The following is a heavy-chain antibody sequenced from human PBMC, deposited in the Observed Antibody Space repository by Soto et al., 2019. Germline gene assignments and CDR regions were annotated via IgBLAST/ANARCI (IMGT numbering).Heavy chain of an antibody. D-gene: IGHD1-1*01. V-gene: IGHV4-59*08. CDR3: ARRYGYSFDY. J-gene: IGHJ4*02. CDR1: GGSISSYY. Sequence: SETLSLTCTVSGGSISSYYWSWIRQPPGKGLEWIGYIYYSGSTNYNPSLKSRVTISVDTSKNQFSLKLSSVTAADTAVYYCARRYGYSFDYWGQGTLVTAPQ. CDR2: IYYSGST.